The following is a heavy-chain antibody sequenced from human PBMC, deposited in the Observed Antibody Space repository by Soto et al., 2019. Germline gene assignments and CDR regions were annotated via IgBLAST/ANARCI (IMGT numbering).Heavy chain of an antibody. CDR3: ARHEVEDIAQAQEYFQH. D-gene: IGHD5-12*01. V-gene: IGHV5-51*01. J-gene: IGHJ1*01. CDR2: IYPGGSDT. Sequence: PGESLKISCKGSGYSFTSYWIGWVRQMPGKGLEWMGIIYPGGSDTRYSPSFQGQVTISADKSISTAYLQWSSLKASDTAMYYCARHEVEDIAQAQEYFQHWGQGTLVTVSS. CDR1: GYSFTSYW.